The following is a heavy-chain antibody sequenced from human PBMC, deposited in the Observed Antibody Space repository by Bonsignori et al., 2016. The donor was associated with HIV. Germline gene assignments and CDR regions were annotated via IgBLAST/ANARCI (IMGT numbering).Heavy chain of an antibody. D-gene: IGHD6-19*01. CDR3: AKGAGTWYDAFDI. J-gene: IGHJ3*02. Sequence: VRQAPGKGLEWVSGISWNSGSTGYADSVKGRFTISRDNAKNSLYLQMNSLRVEDTALYYCAKGAGTWYDAFDIWGQGTMVTVSS. V-gene: IGHV3-9*01. CDR2: ISWNSGST.